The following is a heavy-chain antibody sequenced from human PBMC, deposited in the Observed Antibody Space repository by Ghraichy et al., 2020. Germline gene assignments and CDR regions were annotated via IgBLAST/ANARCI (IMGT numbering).Heavy chain of an antibody. CDR2: IKQDGSEK. Sequence: GGSLRLSCAASGFTFSSYWMSWVRQAPGKGLEWVANIKQDGSEKYYVDSVKGRFTISRDDAKNSLYLQMNSLRAEDTAVYYCARGGYYYDSSGYPFDYWGQGTLVIVSS. J-gene: IGHJ4*02. CDR3: ARGGYYYDSSGYPFDY. D-gene: IGHD3-22*01. V-gene: IGHV3-7*01. CDR1: GFTFSSYW.